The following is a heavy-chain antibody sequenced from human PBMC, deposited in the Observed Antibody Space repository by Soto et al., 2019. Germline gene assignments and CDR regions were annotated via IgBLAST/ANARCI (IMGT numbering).Heavy chain of an antibody. CDR3: AKERATTTAFDY. V-gene: IGHV3-23*01. J-gene: IGHJ4*02. Sequence: GGSLRLSCAASGFTFSRDGMSWVRQAPGKGLEWVSLITDNGGSTYYADSVKGRFTISRGNTKNTLFLQMNSLRAEDTAVYYCAKERATTTAFDYWGQGALVTVSS. CDR2: ITDNGGST. CDR1: GFTFSRDG. D-gene: IGHD4-17*01.